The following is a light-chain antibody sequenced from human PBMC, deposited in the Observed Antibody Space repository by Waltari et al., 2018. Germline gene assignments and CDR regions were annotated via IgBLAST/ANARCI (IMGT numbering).Light chain of an antibody. Sequence: EIVLTQSPATLSFSPGDRATLSCRASQSVSNYLAWYQRKPGQPPRLLIYGASNRAAGIPDRFSGSGSGTDFTLTISSLDTEDVAVYFCQQRSNWPGLTFGGGTKVEIK. CDR3: QQRSNWPGLT. CDR2: GAS. CDR1: QSVSNY. V-gene: IGKV3-11*01. J-gene: IGKJ4*02.